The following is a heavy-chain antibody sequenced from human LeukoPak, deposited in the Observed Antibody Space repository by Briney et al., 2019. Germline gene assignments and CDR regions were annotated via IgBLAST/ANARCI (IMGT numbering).Heavy chain of an antibody. CDR1: GGSFSGYY. D-gene: IGHD6-19*01. V-gene: IGHV4-34*01. CDR2: INNSGST. CDR3: ARVSASSGWHGEVYYYYYMDV. Sequence: SETLSLTCAVYGGSFSGYYWNWIRQPPGKGLEWIGEINNSGSTNYNPSLKSRVTISVDTSKNQFSLKLSSVTAADTAVYYCARVSASSGWHGEVYYYYYMDVWGKGTTVTVSS. J-gene: IGHJ6*03.